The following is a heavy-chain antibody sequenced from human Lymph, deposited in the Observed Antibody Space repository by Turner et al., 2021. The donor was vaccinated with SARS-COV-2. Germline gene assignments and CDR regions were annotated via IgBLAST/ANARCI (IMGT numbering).Heavy chain of an antibody. J-gene: IGHJ2*01. CDR1: GGPISSYY. Sequence: QVQLQESVPGLVKPSETLSLTCTVSGGPISSYYWSWIRQPAGKGLEWIGRIYTSGSTNYNSSLKSRVTMSVDTSKNQFSLKLSSVTAADTAVYYFARDGYYDSSGYYLRGEGVFDLWGRGTLVTVSS. V-gene: IGHV4-4*07. D-gene: IGHD3-22*01. CDR2: IYTSGST. CDR3: ARDGYYDSSGYYLRGEGVFDL.